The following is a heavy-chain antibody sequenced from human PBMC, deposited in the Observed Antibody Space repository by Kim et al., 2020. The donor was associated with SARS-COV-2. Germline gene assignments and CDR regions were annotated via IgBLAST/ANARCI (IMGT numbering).Heavy chain of an antibody. Sequence: SETLSLTCTVSGGSISSGGYYWSWIRQHPGKGLEWIGYIYYSGSTYYNPSLKSRVTISVDTSKNQFSLKLSSVTAADTAVYYCARGTSGYSAPWGQGTLVTVSS. D-gene: IGHD5-12*01. CDR2: IYYSGST. J-gene: IGHJ5*02. CDR1: GGSISSGGYY. CDR3: ARGTSGYSAP. V-gene: IGHV4-31*03.